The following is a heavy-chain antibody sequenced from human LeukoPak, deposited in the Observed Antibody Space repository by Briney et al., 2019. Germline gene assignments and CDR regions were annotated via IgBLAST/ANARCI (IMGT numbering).Heavy chain of an antibody. D-gene: IGHD1-26*01. CDR1: GGTFSSYA. V-gene: IGHV1-69*05. J-gene: IGHJ1*01. CDR3: ARGTGSYYSAEYFQH. CDR2: IIPIFGTA. Sequence: SVKVSCKASGGTFSSYAISWVRQAPGQGLEWMGGIIPIFGTANYAQKFQGRVTITTDESTSTAYMELSSLRSEDTAVYYCARGTGSYYSAEYFQHWGQGTLVTVSS.